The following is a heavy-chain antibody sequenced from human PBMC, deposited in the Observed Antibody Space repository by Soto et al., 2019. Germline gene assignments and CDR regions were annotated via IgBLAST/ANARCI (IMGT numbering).Heavy chain of an antibody. CDR3: AREEGGYSYGPPHVAFDI. CDR1: GFTFSSYA. J-gene: IGHJ3*02. Sequence: QVQLVESGGGVVQPGRSLRLSCAASGFTFSSYAMHWVRQAPGKGLEWVAVISYDGSNKYYADSVKGRFTISRDNSKNTLYLQMNSLRAEDTAVYYCAREEGGYSYGPPHVAFDIWGQGTMVTVSS. D-gene: IGHD5-18*01. V-gene: IGHV3-30-3*01. CDR2: ISYDGSNK.